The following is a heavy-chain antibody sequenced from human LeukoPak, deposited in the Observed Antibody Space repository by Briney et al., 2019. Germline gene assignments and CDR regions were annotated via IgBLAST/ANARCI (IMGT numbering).Heavy chain of an antibody. Sequence: GGSLRLSCVGSRFTFSNYAMTWVRQAPGKGLEWVSAISGPGGSTYYADSVKGRFTISRDNSKNTLYLQMNSLRAEDTAVYYCAKEGSGSYSGGQGTLVTVSS. V-gene: IGHV3-23*01. CDR1: RFTFSNYA. J-gene: IGHJ4*02. CDR3: AKEGSGSYS. CDR2: ISGPGGST. D-gene: IGHD1-26*01.